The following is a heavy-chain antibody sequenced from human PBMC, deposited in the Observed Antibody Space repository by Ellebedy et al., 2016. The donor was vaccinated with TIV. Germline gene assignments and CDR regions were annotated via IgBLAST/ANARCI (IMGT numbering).Heavy chain of an antibody. CDR1: GVTVSTNY. D-gene: IGHD4-17*01. V-gene: IGHV3-66*01. CDR2: MHRGDTP. CDR3: ARAYGDSLAPYNYYGMDV. J-gene: IGHJ6*02. Sequence: GESLKISCAASGVTVSTNYMNWVRQAPGKGLEWVSIMHRGDTPYYADSVKGRFTISRDNSKNTLYLQMNSLRAEDTAVYYCARAYGDSLAPYNYYGMDVWGQGTTVTVSS.